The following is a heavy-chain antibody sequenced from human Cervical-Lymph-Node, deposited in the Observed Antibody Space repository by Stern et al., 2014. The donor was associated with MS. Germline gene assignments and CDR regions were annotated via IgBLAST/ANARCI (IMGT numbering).Heavy chain of an antibody. CDR1: GFTFSNFG. Sequence: VHLVESGGGVVQPGRSLRLSCAASGFTFSNFGLHWVRRAPGKVLERVAATWYAGSNDYYADSVKGRFTISRDNSKNTLYLQMSSLRAEDTAVYYCARSAFSKYTTGWYFYGMDVWGLGTTVTVSS. J-gene: IGHJ6*02. CDR3: ARSAFSKYTTGWYFYGMDV. CDR2: TWYAGSND. V-gene: IGHV3-33*01. D-gene: IGHD6-19*01.